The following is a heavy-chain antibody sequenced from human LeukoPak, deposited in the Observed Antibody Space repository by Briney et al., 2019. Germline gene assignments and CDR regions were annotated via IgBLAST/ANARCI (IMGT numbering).Heavy chain of an antibody. Sequence: PSETLSLTCTVSGASISTINWWSWVRQPPGKGLEWIGEIFHSGGTSYNPSLESRVTLSVDKSKNQFSLKLSSVTAADTAVYYCARTRSYSGSYYRDYWGQGTLVTVSS. V-gene: IGHV4-4*02. J-gene: IGHJ4*02. CDR2: IFHSGGT. CDR3: ARTRSYSGSYYRDY. D-gene: IGHD1-26*01. CDR1: GASISTINW.